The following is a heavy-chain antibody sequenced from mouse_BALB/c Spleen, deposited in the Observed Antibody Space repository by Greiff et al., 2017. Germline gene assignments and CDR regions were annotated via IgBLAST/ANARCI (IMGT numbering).Heavy chain of an antibody. J-gene: IGHJ4*01. CDR2: IDPANGNT. CDR1: GFNIKDTY. Sequence: EVNVVESGAELVKPGASVKLSCTASGFNIKDTYMHWVKQRPEQGLEWIGRIDPANGNTKYDPKFQGKATITADTSSNTAYLQLSSLTSEDTAVYYCARLGDGYSYAMDYWGQGTSVTVSS. V-gene: IGHV14-3*02. CDR3: ARLGDGYSYAMDY. D-gene: IGHD2-3*01.